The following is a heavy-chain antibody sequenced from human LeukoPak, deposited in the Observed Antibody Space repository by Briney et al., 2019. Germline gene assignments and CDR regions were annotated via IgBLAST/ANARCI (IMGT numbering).Heavy chain of an antibody. D-gene: IGHD2-15*01. V-gene: IGHV1-18*01. CDR1: GYTFTSYG. CDR3: ARVSEYCSGGSCWGSIDY. CDR2: ISAYSGNT. Sequence: GASVKVSCKASGYTFTSYGISWVRQAPGQGLEWMGWISAYSGNTNYAQKLQGRVTMTTDTSTSTAYMELRSLRSDDTAVYYCARVSEYCSGGSCWGSIDYWGQGTLVTVSS. J-gene: IGHJ4*02.